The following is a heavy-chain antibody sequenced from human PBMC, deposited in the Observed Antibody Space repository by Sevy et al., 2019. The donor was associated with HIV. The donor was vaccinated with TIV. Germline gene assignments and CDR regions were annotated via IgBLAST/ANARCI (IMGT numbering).Heavy chain of an antibody. D-gene: IGHD6-13*01. CDR2: FYYSAST. CDR3: ARGIAAPRGMDV. CDR1: GNSISGYY. J-gene: IGHJ6*02. V-gene: IGHV4-59*01. Sequence: SETLSLTCTVSGNSISGYYWSWIRQPPGKGLEWIGYFYYSASTNYNPSLKSRVTISVDTTKNQVSLKVGSLTAADTAVYYCARGIAAPRGMDVWGQGTTVTVSS.